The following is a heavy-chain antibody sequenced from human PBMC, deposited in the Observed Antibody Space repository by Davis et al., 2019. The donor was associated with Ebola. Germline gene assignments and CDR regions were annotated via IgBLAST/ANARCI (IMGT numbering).Heavy chain of an antibody. CDR1: GFTFSDYY. D-gene: IGHD4/OR15-4a*01. CDR3: ARDPPYDPDYRNYYGMDL. J-gene: IGHJ6*04. V-gene: IGHV3-11*01. Sequence: GESLKISCAASGFTFSDYYMNWIRQAPGKGLEWISYITSSGSTIDYADSVRGRFTISRDNAKKSLYLQMNSLRVEDTAIYYCARDPPYDPDYRNYYGMDLWGKGTTVSVSS. CDR2: ITSSGSTI.